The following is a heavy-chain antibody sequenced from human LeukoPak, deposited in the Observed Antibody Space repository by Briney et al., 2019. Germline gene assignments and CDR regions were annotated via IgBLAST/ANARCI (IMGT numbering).Heavy chain of an antibody. D-gene: IGHD6-19*01. Sequence: SVTLSLTCAVYGGSFSGYYWSWIRQPPGKGLEWIGEINHSGSTNYNPSLKSRVTISVDTSKNQFSLKLSSVTAADTAVYYCARGSSGWYYYFDYWGQGTLVTVSS. CDR1: GGSFSGYY. J-gene: IGHJ4*02. CDR3: ARGSSGWYYYFDY. CDR2: INHSGST. V-gene: IGHV4-34*01.